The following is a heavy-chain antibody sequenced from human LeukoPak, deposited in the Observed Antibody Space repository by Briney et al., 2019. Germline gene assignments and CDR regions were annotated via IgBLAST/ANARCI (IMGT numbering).Heavy chain of an antibody. J-gene: IGHJ6*03. CDR1: GGSISSYY. Sequence: SETLSLTCTVSGGSISSYYWSWIRQPPGKGLEWIGYIYYSGSTNYNPSLKSRVTISVDTSKNQFSLKLSSVTAADTAVYYCARVLDGYNLYYYYYYMDVWGKGTTVTVSS. V-gene: IGHV4-59*01. D-gene: IGHD5-24*01. CDR3: ARVLDGYNLYYYYYYMDV. CDR2: IYYSGST.